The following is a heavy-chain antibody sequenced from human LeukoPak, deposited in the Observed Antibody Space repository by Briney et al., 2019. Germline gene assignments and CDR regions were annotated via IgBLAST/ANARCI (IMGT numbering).Heavy chain of an antibody. V-gene: IGHV1-2*02. CDR2: INPNSGGT. Sequence: ASVKVSCKASGYTFTGYYMHWVRQAPGQGLEWMGWINPNSGGTNYAQKFQGRVTMTRDTSISTAYMELSRLRSDDTAVYYCARANFLYCSSTTCLFDYWGQGTLVTVSS. CDR3: ARANFLYCSSTTCLFDY. D-gene: IGHD2-2*01. CDR1: GYTFTGYY. J-gene: IGHJ4*02.